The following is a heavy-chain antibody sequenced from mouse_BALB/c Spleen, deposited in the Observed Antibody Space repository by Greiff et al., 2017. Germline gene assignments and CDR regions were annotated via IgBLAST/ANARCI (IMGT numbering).Heavy chain of an antibody. V-gene: IGHV14-4*02. CDR2: IDPENGDT. CDR3: AREMYWYFDV. CDR1: GFNIKDYY. J-gene: IGHJ1*01. Sequence: VQLKQSGAELVRSGASVKLSCTASGFNIKDYYMHWVKQRPEQGLEWIGWIDPENGDTEYAPKFQGKATMTADTSSNTAYLQLSSLTSEDTAVYYCAREMYWYFDVWGAGTTVTVSS.